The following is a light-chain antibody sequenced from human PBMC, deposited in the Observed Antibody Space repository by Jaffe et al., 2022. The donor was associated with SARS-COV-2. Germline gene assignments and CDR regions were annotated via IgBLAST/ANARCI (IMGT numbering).Light chain of an antibody. CDR1: QSLVGVNGNIF. J-gene: IGKJ2*01. V-gene: IGKV2-30*01. Sequence: DVVMTQSPLSLPVTLGRPASISCRSSQSLVGVNGNIFLDWFHQRPGQSPRRLIYLVSNRDSGVPDRFSGSGSGSDFTLKISRVEAEDVGVYYCMQYTHRPHTFGPGTKLEIK. CDR2: LVS. CDR3: MQYTHRPHT.